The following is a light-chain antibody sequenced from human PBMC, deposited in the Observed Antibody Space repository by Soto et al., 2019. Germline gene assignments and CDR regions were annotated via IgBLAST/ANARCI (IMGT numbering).Light chain of an antibody. Sequence: QSVLTQSSSASASLGSSVKLTCTLNSGHSRYIIAWHQQQPGKAPRYLMKLEHSGSYNKGSGVPDRFSGSSSGADRYLTISTHQVDDEADYYYETGDSNNRVFGGGTKVTVL. CDR3: ETGDSNNRV. CDR2: LEHSGSY. CDR1: SGHSRYI. V-gene: IGLV4-60*02. J-gene: IGLJ3*02.